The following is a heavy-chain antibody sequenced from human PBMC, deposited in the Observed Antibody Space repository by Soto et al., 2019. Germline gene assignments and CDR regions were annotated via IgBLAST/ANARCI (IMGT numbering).Heavy chain of an antibody. CDR2: ISYDGSNK. D-gene: IGHD3-10*01. CDR3: AKDQSYYGSGSKPRHNYYYFGMDV. Sequence: QVQLVESGGGVVQPGRSLRLSCAGSGFTFSSYGMHWVRHAPGKGLEWVAVISYDGSNKYYADSVKGRFTISRDNSKNTLYLQMNSLRAEDTAVYYCAKDQSYYGSGSKPRHNYYYFGMDVWGQGTTVTVSS. CDR1: GFTFSSYG. V-gene: IGHV3-30*18. J-gene: IGHJ6*02.